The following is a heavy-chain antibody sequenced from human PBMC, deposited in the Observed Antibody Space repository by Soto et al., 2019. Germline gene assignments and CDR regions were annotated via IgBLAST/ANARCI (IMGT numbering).Heavy chain of an antibody. CDR3: ARLPPGGYDILTGYYSDY. D-gene: IGHD3-9*01. CDR1: GYSFTRNW. Sequence: GESLKISCKGSGYSFTRNWIGWVRQMPGKGLEWMGIIYPGDSDTRYSPSFQGQVTISADKSISTAYLQWSSLKASDTAIFYCARLPPGGYDILTGYYSDYWGQGTLVTVSS. CDR2: IYPGDSDT. J-gene: IGHJ4*02. V-gene: IGHV5-51*01.